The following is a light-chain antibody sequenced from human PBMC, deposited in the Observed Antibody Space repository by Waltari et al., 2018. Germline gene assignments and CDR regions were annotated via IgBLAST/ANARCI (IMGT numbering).Light chain of an antibody. Sequence: EIVLTQSPATLSLSSGDRATLSCRASQSVSGSLAWYQQRPGQAPRLLIYDASNRATGIPARFSGSGSGTDFTLTISSLEPEDFAVYYCQQRSSWPLTFGGGTKVEI. CDR1: QSVSGS. CDR3: QQRSSWPLT. CDR2: DAS. J-gene: IGKJ4*01. V-gene: IGKV3-11*01.